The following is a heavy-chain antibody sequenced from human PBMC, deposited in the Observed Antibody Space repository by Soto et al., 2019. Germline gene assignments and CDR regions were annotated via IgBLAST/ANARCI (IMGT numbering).Heavy chain of an antibody. CDR3: ARRGEYCSGGKCSGGDH. J-gene: IGHJ4*02. D-gene: IGHD2-15*01. V-gene: IGHV4-39*01. CDR1: GGSFTTRGYY. CDR2: IYYGGSP. Sequence: QLQLQESGPGLVKPSETLSLTCLVSGGSFTTRGYYWDWIRQPQGKGLEWIASIYYGGSPYYNPSLRSRVIIYIDTSKNSFSLKLNSVTAADTAVYYCARRGEYCSGGKCSGGDHWGQGALVTVSS.